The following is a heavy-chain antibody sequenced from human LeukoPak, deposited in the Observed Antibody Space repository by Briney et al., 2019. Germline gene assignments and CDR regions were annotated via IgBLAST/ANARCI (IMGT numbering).Heavy chain of an antibody. CDR3: AKSGRPYGSGRAGKYYMDV. J-gene: IGHJ6*03. Sequence: SETLSFTCTVSGGSISSYYWSWIRQSPGKGLECIGYIHYTGSTNYNPSLKSRVTISVETSENQFSLKLKSVTAADTAVYYCAKSGRPYGSGRAGKYYMDVWGKGTTLTVSS. D-gene: IGHD3-10*01. V-gene: IGHV4-59*01. CDR2: IHYTGST. CDR1: GGSISSYY.